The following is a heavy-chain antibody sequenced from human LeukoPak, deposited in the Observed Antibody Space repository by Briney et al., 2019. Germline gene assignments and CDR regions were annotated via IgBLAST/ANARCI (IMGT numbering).Heavy chain of an antibody. CDR2: ISYSGGNT. V-gene: IGHV3-23*01. CDR1: GITLSNYS. CDR3: AKRGVVIRVILVGFHKEAYYFDS. J-gene: IGHJ4*02. D-gene: IGHD3-22*01. Sequence: GGSLRLSCAGSGITLSNYSMSWVRQAPGKGLEWVAGISYSGGNTNYADSVKGRFTISRDNPKNTLYLQMNSLRAEDTAVYFCAKRGVVIRVILVGFHKEAYYFDSWGQGALVTVSS.